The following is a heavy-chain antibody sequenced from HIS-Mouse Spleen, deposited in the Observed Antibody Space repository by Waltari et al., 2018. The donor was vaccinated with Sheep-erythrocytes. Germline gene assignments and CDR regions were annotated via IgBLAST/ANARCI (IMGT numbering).Heavy chain of an antibody. Sequence: EVQLVESGGGLVKPVGSLRLSCAASGFTFRSTSMYLFRQAPGKGLEWVSSISSSSSYIYYADSVKGRFTISRDNAKNSLYLQMNSLRAEDTAVYYCARVASGATFDYWGQGTLVTVSS. CDR2: ISSSSSYI. D-gene: IGHD1-26*01. V-gene: IGHV3-21*01. J-gene: IGHJ4*02. CDR3: ARVASGATFDY. CDR1: GFTFRSTS.